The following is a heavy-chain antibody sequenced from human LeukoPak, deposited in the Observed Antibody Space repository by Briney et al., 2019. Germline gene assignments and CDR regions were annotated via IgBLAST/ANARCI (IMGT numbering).Heavy chain of an antibody. Sequence: GGSLRLSCVASGFTFTDYAMTWVRQPPGRRLEWVSTITTTVGDTHYADSVKGRFTVSRDDSKGTLFLQMNGLRAGDTAVYYCARAAQGYDFWSGYYQVRDPDYYYYYGMDVWGQGTTVTVSS. D-gene: IGHD3-3*01. CDR2: ITTTVGDT. J-gene: IGHJ6*02. V-gene: IGHV3-23*01. CDR1: GFTFTDYA. CDR3: ARAAQGYDFWSGYYQVRDPDYYYYYGMDV.